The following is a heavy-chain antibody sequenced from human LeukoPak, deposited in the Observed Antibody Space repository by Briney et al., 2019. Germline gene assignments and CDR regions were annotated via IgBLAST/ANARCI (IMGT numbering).Heavy chain of an antibody. CDR3: ARDRERGVTPDYYYYGMDG. D-gene: IGHD4-23*01. CDR2: IIPIRGIA. J-gene: IGHJ6*02. Sequence: ASLKLSCTASGCTFSSYSISWVRQAPGQGLEWLARIIPIRGIANYAQSFQGRVTITADNSTSTAYMQLNSLRSEDTAVYYCARDRERGVTPDYYYYGMDGWGQGTTVTVSS. CDR1: GCTFSSYS. V-gene: IGHV1-69*04.